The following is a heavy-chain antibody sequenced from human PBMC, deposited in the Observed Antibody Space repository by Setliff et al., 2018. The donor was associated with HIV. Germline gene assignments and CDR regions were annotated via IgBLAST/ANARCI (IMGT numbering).Heavy chain of an antibody. D-gene: IGHD1-1*01. Sequence: LTCTVSGGSISSFYWSWIRQPPGKGLEWIGYIYYSGSTSYNPSLKSRVTISVDTSKTQFSLKLSSVTAADTAVYYCARHAPRNHDLAGVFYPYYMDVWGKGTTVTVSS. CDR2: IYYSGST. CDR1: GGSISSFY. V-gene: IGHV4-59*08. J-gene: IGHJ6*03. CDR3: ARHAPRNHDLAGVFYPYYMDV.